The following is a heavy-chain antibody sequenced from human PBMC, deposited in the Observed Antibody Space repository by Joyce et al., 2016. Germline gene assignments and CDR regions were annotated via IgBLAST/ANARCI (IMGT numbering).Heavy chain of an antibody. CDR1: GFMFSTSS. D-gene: IGHD2-21*01. Sequence: EVQLVESGGGLVKPGGSLKISCAASGFMFSTSSMSWFRQAPGKGLEWVSAISGDRRFIFHADSVRGSFTVSRDNAENSLYLQMKSLRVEDTAVYFCARGGLVYDYSMDVWGQGTTVIVSS. J-gene: IGHJ6*02. V-gene: IGHV3-21*02. CDR3: ARGGLVYDYSMDV. CDR2: ISGDRRFI.